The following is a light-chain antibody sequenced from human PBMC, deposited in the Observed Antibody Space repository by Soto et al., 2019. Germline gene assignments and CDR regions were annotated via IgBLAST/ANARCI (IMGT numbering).Light chain of an antibody. CDR3: SSFAGNNNLL. CDR2: EVS. V-gene: IGLV2-8*01. Sequence: QSALTQPPSASGSPGQSVTISCTGTSSDVGGYNYVSWYQQHPGKAPELMISEVSKRPSGVPDRFSGSTSGNTASLTVSGLQAEDEADYYCSSFAGNNNLLFGGGTKLTVL. CDR1: SSDVGGYNY. J-gene: IGLJ2*01.